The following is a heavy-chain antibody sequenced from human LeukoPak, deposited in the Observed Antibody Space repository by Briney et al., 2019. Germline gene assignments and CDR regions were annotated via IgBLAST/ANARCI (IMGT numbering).Heavy chain of an antibody. Sequence: GSGPTLFQPPPTLTLTCTLSEFAVGTRGGGVGWIRQPPGKALERLSMIYLNDDKRYSPSLKSRLTITQDTSKNQVVLTMTTMDPVDTATYYCAHRRTTVTTGYFDYWGQGALVTVSS. J-gene: IGHJ4*02. CDR3: AHRRTTVTTGYFDY. D-gene: IGHD4-17*01. CDR2: IYLNDDK. V-gene: IGHV2-5*01. CDR1: EFAVGTRGGG.